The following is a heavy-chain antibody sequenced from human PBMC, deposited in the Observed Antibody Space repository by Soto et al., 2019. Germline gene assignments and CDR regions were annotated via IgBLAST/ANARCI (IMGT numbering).Heavy chain of an antibody. CDR2: IYYSGST. CDR3: ATYDSPYYYMGV. D-gene: IGHD3-16*01. V-gene: IGHV4-59*13. J-gene: IGHJ6*03. Sequence: QVQLQESGPGLVKPSETLSLTCTVSGGSISRYFWSWIRQPPGKGLQWIGHIYYSGSTDYNPSLKSRVAISVDASKTHFSLRLNSVTAADAAVYYCATYDSPYYYMGVWGKGTTVTVSS. CDR1: GGSISRYF.